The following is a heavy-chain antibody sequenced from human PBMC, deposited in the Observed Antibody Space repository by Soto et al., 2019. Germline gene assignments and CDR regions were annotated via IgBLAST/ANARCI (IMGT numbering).Heavy chain of an antibody. CDR3: ATDRVRNYYYMDV. Sequence: GGSLRLSCAASGFSFDDYAMHWVRQAPGKGLEWVSGISWNSGSIGYADSVKGRFTISRDNAKNSLYLQMNSLRAEDTALYYCATDRVRNYYYMDVWGKGTTVTVSS. CDR2: ISWNSGSI. J-gene: IGHJ6*03. D-gene: IGHD3-22*01. CDR1: GFSFDDYA. V-gene: IGHV3-9*01.